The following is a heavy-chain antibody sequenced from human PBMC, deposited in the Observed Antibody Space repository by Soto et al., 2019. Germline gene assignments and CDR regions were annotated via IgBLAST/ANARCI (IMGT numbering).Heavy chain of an antibody. CDR3: ARDFPHNWLDP. Sequence: EVQLVQSGGGLVQPGGSLRLSCAASGFSFSSYWMHWVRQAPGKGLVWVSRIDNDGSGTFYADSVKGRFTISRDNAKNTLYLQMNSLRAEDTAVYYCARDFPHNWLDPWGQGTLVTVSS. V-gene: IGHV3-74*01. CDR2: IDNDGSGT. CDR1: GFSFSSYW. J-gene: IGHJ5*02.